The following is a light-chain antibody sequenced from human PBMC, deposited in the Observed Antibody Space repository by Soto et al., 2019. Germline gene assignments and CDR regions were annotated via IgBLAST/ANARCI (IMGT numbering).Light chain of an antibody. CDR2: GAF. CDR1: QSVSSK. J-gene: IGKJ1*01. V-gene: IGKV3-15*01. Sequence: EIVITHSSGTLSVCPVERVTLSCRASQSVSSKLVWYQRKPGQAPSLLIYGAFTRATGIPARFSGTGSGTEFTLTISRLQPDDFATYYCQQYNSYLTFGQGTKVDIK. CDR3: QQYNSYLT.